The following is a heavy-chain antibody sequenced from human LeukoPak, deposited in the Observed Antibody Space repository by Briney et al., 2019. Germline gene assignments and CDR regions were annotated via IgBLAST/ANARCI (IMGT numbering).Heavy chain of an antibody. D-gene: IGHD6-13*01. Sequence: PSETLSLTCTVSGGSISSHYWSWIRQPPGKGLEWIGYIYYSGSTNYNPSLKSRVTISVDTSKNQFSLKLSSVTAADTAVYYCARGPYSSTWYYFEYWGQGTLVTVSS. V-gene: IGHV4-59*11. J-gene: IGHJ4*02. CDR3: ARGPYSSTWYYFEY. CDR2: IYYSGST. CDR1: GGSISSHY.